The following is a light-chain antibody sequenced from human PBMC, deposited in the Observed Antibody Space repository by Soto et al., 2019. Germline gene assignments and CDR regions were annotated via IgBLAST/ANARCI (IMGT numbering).Light chain of an antibody. CDR1: QSVSSN. V-gene: IGKV3-15*01. CDR3: QQYNNWPRT. J-gene: IGKJ1*01. Sequence: EIVMTQSPATLSVSPGERATLSCRASQSVSSNLAWYQQTPGQAPRILIYGASTRATGIPARFSGSGSGTAFTLNISSLQTADFAVYYCQQYNNWPRTFGQGTKVEIK. CDR2: GAS.